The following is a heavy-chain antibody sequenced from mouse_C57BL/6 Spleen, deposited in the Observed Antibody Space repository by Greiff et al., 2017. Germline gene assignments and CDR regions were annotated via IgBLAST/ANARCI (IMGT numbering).Heavy chain of an antibody. V-gene: IGHV1-47*01. D-gene: IGHD1-1*01. CDR1: GYTFTTYP. J-gene: IGHJ2*01. CDR3: ARQDYYGRGYYFDY. Sequence: VKLMESGAELVKPGASVKMSCKASGYTFTTYPIEWMKQNHGKSLEWIGNFHPYNDDTKYNEKFKGKATLTVEKSSSTVYLELSRLTSDDSAVYYCARQDYYGRGYYFDYGGQGTTLTVSS. CDR2: FHPYNDDT.